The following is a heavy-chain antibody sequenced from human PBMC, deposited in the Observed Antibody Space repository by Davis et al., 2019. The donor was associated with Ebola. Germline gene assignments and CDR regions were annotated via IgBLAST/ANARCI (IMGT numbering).Heavy chain of an antibody. J-gene: IGHJ4*02. D-gene: IGHD1-14*01. Sequence: GESLKISCAASGFTFSTYWMSWVRQAPGKGLEWVAVISYDGSNKYYADSVKGRFTISRDNSKNTLYLQMNSLRADDTAIYYCARDRSGIAGWWSDYWGQGTLVTVSS. V-gene: IGHV3-30-3*01. CDR3: ARDRSGIAGWWSDY. CDR1: GFTFSTYW. CDR2: ISYDGSNK.